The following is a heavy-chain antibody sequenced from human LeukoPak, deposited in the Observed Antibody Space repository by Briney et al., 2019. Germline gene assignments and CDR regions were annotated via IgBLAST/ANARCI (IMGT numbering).Heavy chain of an antibody. Sequence: GGSLRLSCAASGFTFSDYVMNWVRQAPGKGLEWVSYISTHGNYIYYADSLKGRFTISRDNDENSLFLQMNSLRAEDTAVYYCARGSYDSSGQFDYWGQGTLVTVSS. D-gene: IGHD3-22*01. V-gene: IGHV3-21*01. J-gene: IGHJ4*02. CDR2: ISTHGNYI. CDR1: GFTFSDYV. CDR3: ARGSYDSSGQFDY.